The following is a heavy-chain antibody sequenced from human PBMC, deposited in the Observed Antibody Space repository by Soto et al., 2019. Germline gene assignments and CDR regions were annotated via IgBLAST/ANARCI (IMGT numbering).Heavy chain of an antibody. CDR1: GYTFTSNY. D-gene: IGHD5-18*01. CDR2: INPSDGGT. J-gene: IGHJ4*02. Sequence: QVQLVQSGAEVKEPGASVKVSCKASGYTFTSNYMQWVRQAPGQGLEWMGVINPSDGGTTYTQKFQGRITMTRDTSTSTFYMQLYSLRSEDTAVYYCAGRERGYSYYWGQGTLVTVSS. CDR3: AGRERGYSYY. V-gene: IGHV1-46*01.